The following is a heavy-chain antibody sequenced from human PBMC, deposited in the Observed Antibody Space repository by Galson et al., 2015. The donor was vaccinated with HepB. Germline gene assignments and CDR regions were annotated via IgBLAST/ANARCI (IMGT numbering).Heavy chain of an antibody. CDR1: GYSFTSYW. J-gene: IGHJ3*02. Sequence: QSGAEVKKPGESLKISCKGSGYSFTSYWIGWVRQMPGKGQEWMGIIYPGDSDTRYSPSFQGQVTISADKSISTAYLQWSSLKASDTAMYYCARHYGTMVRGVTRRAFDIWGQGTMVTVSS. V-gene: IGHV5-51*01. D-gene: IGHD3-10*01. CDR2: IYPGDSDT. CDR3: ARHYGTMVRGVTRRAFDI.